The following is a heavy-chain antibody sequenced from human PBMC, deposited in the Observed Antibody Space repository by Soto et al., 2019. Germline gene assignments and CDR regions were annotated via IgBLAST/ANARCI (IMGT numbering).Heavy chain of an antibody. CDR2: INAGNGNT. D-gene: IGHD6-19*01. J-gene: IGHJ2*01. V-gene: IGHV1-3*01. CDR3: ARSGYSSGWYHWYFDF. Sequence: GASVKVSCKASGYTFTNYAIHWVRQAPGQRLEWMGWINAGNGNTRYSQKFQGRVTITRDTSASTAYMELSSLRSEDTAMYFCARSGYSSGWYHWYFDFWG. CDR1: GYTFTNYA.